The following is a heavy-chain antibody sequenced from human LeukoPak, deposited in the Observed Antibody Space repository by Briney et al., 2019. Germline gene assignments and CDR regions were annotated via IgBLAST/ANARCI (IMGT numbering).Heavy chain of an antibody. V-gene: IGHV4-39*07. CDR2: IHYTGSS. CDR1: GGSISSSSYY. D-gene: IGHD3-3*01. CDR3: ARGAEWLSPTTFDY. J-gene: IGHJ4*02. Sequence: SETLSLTCTVSGGSISSSSYYWGWIRQPPGKGLEWIGNIHYTGSSYYNGSLKSRVTIFVDTSKNQFSLKLSSVTAADTAVYYCARGAEWLSPTTFDYWGQGTLVTVSS.